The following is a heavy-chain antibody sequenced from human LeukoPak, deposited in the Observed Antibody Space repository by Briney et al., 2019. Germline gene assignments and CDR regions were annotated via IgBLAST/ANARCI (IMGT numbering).Heavy chain of an antibody. Sequence: SETLSLTCTVSGYSISSGYYWGWIRQPPGKGLEWIGSIYHSGSTYYNPSLKSRVTISVDTSKNQFSLKLSSVTAADTAVYYCARIRGDSTIVGATRRGYYFDYWGQGTLVTVSS. CDR1: GYSISSGYY. J-gene: IGHJ4*02. CDR3: ARIRGDSTIVGATRRGYYFDY. CDR2: IYHSGST. V-gene: IGHV4-38-2*02. D-gene: IGHD1-26*01.